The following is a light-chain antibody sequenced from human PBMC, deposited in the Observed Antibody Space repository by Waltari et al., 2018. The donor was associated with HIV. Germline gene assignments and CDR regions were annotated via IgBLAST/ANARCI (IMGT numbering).Light chain of an antibody. J-gene: IGLJ2*01. V-gene: IGLV2-14*03. CDR1: SSDIGGSNF. CDR2: DVT. Sequence: QSALPQPPSVSGSPGQSLTISCTGTSSDIGGSNFVPWYQQHPGKAPKLTIYDVTNRPSGVSKRVSGSKSGNTAALTISGLQAEDEADYYCSSYRSTAVVFGGGTKLTVL. CDR3: SSYRSTAVV.